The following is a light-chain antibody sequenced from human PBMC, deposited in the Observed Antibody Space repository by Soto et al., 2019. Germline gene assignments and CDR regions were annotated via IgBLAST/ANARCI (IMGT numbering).Light chain of an antibody. CDR3: QKYNTAPYT. Sequence: IAVPQAPPPLAMSPETRVTLCFRASQSVSSNLAWYQQKPGQAPRLLIYAASTLQSGVPPRFSGSGSGTHFTLTISSLQPEDAATYYCQKYNTAPYTFGQGTGLEI. V-gene: IGKV3-15*01. CDR1: QSVSSN. CDR2: AAS. J-gene: IGKJ5*01.